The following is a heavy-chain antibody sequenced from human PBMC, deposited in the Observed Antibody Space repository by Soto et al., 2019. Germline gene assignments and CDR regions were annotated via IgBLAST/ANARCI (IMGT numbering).Heavy chain of an antibody. Sequence: SVKVSCKASGFTFTSSAVQWVRQARGQRLEWIGWIVVGSGNTNYAQKFQERVTITRDMSTSTAYMELSSLRSEDTAVYYCAAPYNWNYYYGMDVWGQGTTVTV. J-gene: IGHJ6*02. CDR2: IVVGSGNT. CDR3: AAPYNWNYYYGMDV. V-gene: IGHV1-58*01. CDR1: GFTFTSSA. D-gene: IGHD1-20*01.